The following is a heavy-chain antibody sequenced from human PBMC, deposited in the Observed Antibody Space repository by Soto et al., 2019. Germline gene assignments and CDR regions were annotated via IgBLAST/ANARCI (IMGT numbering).Heavy chain of an antibody. CDR3: ARMYSSGSGWFHP. V-gene: IGHV4-31*02. Sequence: TLSLTCFVSGYFIGAGGYYWSWIRHHPGKGLEWIGSFYSSGSIIYNPSLRSRVSISGDMSTNQFSMSLTSVTAADTARYYCARMYSSGSGWFHPWGQGTLVTVSS. CDR1: GYFIGAGGYY. J-gene: IGHJ5*02. D-gene: IGHD6-19*01. CDR2: FYSSGSI.